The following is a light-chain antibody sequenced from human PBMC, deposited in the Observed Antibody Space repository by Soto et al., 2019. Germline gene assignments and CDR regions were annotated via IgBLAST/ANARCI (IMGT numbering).Light chain of an antibody. V-gene: IGKV1-39*01. CDR3: QQSYSSPPT. Sequence: SHITHSPSSLSSSVEDIFIITCRASQSISNHLNWYQQKPGKAPKLLIFAASSLQSGVPSRFSGSRSGPDFTLTISSLQPEDFATYYCQQSYSSPPTFGQGTTVDIK. CDR2: AAS. J-gene: IGKJ1*01. CDR1: QSISNH.